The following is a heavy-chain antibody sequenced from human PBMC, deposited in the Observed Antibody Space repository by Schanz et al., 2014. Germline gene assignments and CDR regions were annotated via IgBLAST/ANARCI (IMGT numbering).Heavy chain of an antibody. D-gene: IGHD1-26*01. CDR2: ICYETRQ. CDR1: RFTISRNP. J-gene: IGHJ4*02. V-gene: IGHV3-30-3*01. CDR3: ARDRVGASSYFDY. Sequence: QVHLVESGGGVVQPGRSLRLSCTGSRFTISRNPIHWVRQAPGKGLERVPIICYETRQFYADSVKGRFTISRDNAKNSVFLQMNNLRAEDTAVYYCARDRVGASSYFDYWGQGTLVTVSS.